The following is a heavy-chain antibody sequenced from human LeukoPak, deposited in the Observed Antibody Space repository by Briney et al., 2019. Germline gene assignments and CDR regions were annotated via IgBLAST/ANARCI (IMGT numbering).Heavy chain of an antibody. CDR1: GFTFSTYA. D-gene: IGHD5-12*01. Sequence: AGGSLRLSCAASGFTFSTYAMSWVRQAPGKGLEWVSAVRGSGSDTYYANSVKGRFTISRDNSKNTLYLQMNSLRAEDTAIYYCAKTSRGNSGYDSPFVYWGQGALVSVSS. CDR3: AKTSRGNSGYDSPFVY. V-gene: IGHV3-23*01. CDR2: VRGSGSDT. J-gene: IGHJ4*02.